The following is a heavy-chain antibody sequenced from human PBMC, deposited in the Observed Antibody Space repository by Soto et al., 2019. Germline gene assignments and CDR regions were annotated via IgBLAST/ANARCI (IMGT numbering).Heavy chain of an antibody. V-gene: IGHV4-59*01. CDR2: IYYSGST. CDR1: GGSISSYY. J-gene: IGHJ4*02. CDR3: ARLTEAIFFPDY. D-gene: IGHD3-9*01. Sequence: SETLSLTCTVSGGSISSYYWSWIRQPPGKGLEWIGYIYYSGSTNYNPSLKSRVTISVDTSMNQFSLKLSSVTAADTAVYYCARLTEAIFFPDYWGQGTLVTV.